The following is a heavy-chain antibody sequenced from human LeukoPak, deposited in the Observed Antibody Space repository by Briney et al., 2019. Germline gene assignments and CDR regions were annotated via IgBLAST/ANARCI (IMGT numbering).Heavy chain of an antibody. CDR3: AKQRGTMITFGGVIALDAFDI. CDR1: GFTFSSYG. Sequence: GRSLRLSCAASGFTFSSYGMHWVRQAPGKGLEWVAVISYDGSNKYYADSVKGRFTISRDNSKNTLYLQMNSLRAEDTAVYYCAKQRGTMITFGGVIALDAFDIWGQGTMVTVSS. V-gene: IGHV3-30*18. J-gene: IGHJ3*02. D-gene: IGHD3-16*02. CDR2: ISYDGSNK.